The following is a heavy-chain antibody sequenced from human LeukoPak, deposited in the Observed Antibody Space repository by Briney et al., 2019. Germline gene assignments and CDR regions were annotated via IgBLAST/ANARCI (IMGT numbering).Heavy chain of an antibody. V-gene: IGHV3-48*03. CDR2: ISSSGNTI. J-gene: IGHJ4*02. Sequence: GGSLRLSCAASGFTFSSYEMNWVRQAPGKGLEWVSYISSSGNTIYYADSVKGRFTISRDNAKNSLYLQMNSLRAEDTAVYYCARNRGPFSSSGYFDYWGQGTLVTVSS. CDR3: ARNRGPFSSSGYFDY. D-gene: IGHD6-13*01. CDR1: GFTFSSYE.